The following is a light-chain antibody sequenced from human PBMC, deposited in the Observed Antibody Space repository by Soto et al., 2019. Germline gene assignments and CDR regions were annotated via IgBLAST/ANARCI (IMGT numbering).Light chain of an antibody. CDR3: SSYATSGKMV. J-gene: IGLJ2*01. Sequence: ALTQPASVSGSPGQSITVSCTGTSTDIGGYNYVSWYQQHPGKAPKLVIYGVSNRPSGVSDRFSGSKSGNTASLTISGLQAEDEADYYCSSYATSGKMVFGGGTKVTVL. V-gene: IGLV2-14*01. CDR2: GVS. CDR1: STDIGGYNY.